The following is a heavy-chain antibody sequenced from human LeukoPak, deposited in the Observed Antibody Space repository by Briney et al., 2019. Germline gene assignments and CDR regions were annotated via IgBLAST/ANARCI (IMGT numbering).Heavy chain of an antibody. CDR1: GGSVRSDISH. J-gene: IGHJ4*02. D-gene: IGHD6-13*01. Sequence: SETLSLTCSVSGGSVRSDISHWSWIRQPPGKGLEWIGYIYYSGSTNYNPSLKSRGTISVDTSKNQFSLKLSSVTAADTAVYCCARDRVAAASLDYWGQGTLVTVSS. V-gene: IGHV4-61*01. CDR3: ARDRVAAASLDY. CDR2: IYYSGST.